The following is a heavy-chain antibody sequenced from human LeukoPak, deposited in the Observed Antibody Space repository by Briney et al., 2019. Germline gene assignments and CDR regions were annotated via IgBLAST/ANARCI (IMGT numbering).Heavy chain of an antibody. Sequence: GGSLRLSCTASGFTFGDYAMSWFRQAPGKGLEWIAYLSSSGSAFSYADSVKGRFTIARDNAKNSVYLEMNSLRADDTAVYYCARSARLMKGVVEVTALDDWGQGTLVTVSS. CDR1: GFTFGDYA. V-gene: IGHV3-48*03. D-gene: IGHD3-3*01. J-gene: IGHJ4*02. CDR3: ARSARLMKGVVEVTALDD. CDR2: LSSSGSAF.